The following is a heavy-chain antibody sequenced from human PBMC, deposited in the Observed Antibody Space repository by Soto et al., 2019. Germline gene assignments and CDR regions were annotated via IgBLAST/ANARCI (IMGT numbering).Heavy chain of an antibody. V-gene: IGHV6-1*01. D-gene: IGHD4-17*01. CDR1: GDGGSSNSAA. J-gene: IGHJ4*02. Sequence: SQTLALTCAISGDGGSSNSAAWNWIRQSPSRGLEWLGRTYYRSKWYNDYAVSVKSRITINPDTSKNQFSLHLNSVTPEDTGVYYCAREEGTVTPFDYWGQGTLVTVSS. CDR2: TYYRSKWYN. CDR3: AREEGTVTPFDY.